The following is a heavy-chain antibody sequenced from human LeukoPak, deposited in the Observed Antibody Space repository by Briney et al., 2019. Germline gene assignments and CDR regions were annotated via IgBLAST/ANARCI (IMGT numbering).Heavy chain of an antibody. CDR1: GDSISSGGDF. D-gene: IGHD5-12*01. CDR3: ARHSGYERD. Sequence: SQTLSLTCTVSGDSISSGGDFWRWIRQPPGKGLEWIVYIHSSGTTHDKSALTSRITMKLYTTKNEFSLKVTSVTAADTAIYYCARHSGYERDWGQGTLVTVSS. CDR2: IHSSGTT. V-gene: IGHV4-30-4*01. J-gene: IGHJ4*02.